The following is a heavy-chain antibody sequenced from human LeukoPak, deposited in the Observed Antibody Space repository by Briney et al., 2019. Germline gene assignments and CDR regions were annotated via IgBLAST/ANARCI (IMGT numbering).Heavy chain of an antibody. J-gene: IGHJ4*02. Sequence: PSETLSLTCTVSGGSINSYYWSRIRQSPGKGLEWIGNIYYTGSTNYSPSLKSRVTTSVDTSKNQFSLKLTSVTAADTAIYYCARLPLDYGDYGGFEYWGQGILVTVST. CDR3: ARLPLDYGDYGGFEY. CDR1: GGSINSYY. D-gene: IGHD4-23*01. V-gene: IGHV4-59*08. CDR2: IYYTGST.